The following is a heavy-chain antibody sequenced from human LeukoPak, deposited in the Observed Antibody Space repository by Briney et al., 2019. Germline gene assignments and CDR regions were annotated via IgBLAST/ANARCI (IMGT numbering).Heavy chain of an antibody. CDR2: INWNGGST. V-gene: IGHV3-20*04. J-gene: IGHJ4*02. CDR3: ARGDDFSGDY. CDR1: GFTFDDYG. Sequence: PGGSLRLSCAASGFTFDDYGMSWVRQAPGKGLEWVSGINWNGGSTGYADSVKGRFTISRDNAKNSLYLQMDSLRVEDTAVYYCARGDDFSGDYWGQGTLVTVSS. D-gene: IGHD3/OR15-3a*01.